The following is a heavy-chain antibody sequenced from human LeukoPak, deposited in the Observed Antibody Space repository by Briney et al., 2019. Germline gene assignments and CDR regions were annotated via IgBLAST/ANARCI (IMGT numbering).Heavy chain of an antibody. J-gene: IGHJ6*03. CDR1: GFTFSSYE. D-gene: IGHD4-17*01. Sequence: GGSLRLSCAASGFTFSSYEMNWVRQAPGKGLEWVSYISSSCSTIYYADSVKGRFTISRDNAKNSLYLQMNSLRAEDTAVYYCARGCVGTTCYYYYYYMDVWGKGTTVTVSS. CDR2: ISSSCSTI. CDR3: ARGCVGTTCYYYYYYMDV. V-gene: IGHV3-48*03.